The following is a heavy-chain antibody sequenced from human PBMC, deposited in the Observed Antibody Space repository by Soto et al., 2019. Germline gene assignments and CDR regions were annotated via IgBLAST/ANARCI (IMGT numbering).Heavy chain of an antibody. D-gene: IGHD3-3*01. V-gene: IGHV4-39*01. J-gene: IGHJ6*02. CDR3: ARRSPLRFLEWLLWDYYGLDV. CDR2: IYYSGST. CDR1: GGSISSSSYY. Sequence: SETLSLTCTVSGGSISSSSYYWGWIRQPPGKGLEWIGSIYYSGSTYYNPSLKSRVTISVDTSKNQFSLKLSSVTAADTAVYYCARRSPLRFLEWLLWDYYGLDVWGQGTTVTVSS.